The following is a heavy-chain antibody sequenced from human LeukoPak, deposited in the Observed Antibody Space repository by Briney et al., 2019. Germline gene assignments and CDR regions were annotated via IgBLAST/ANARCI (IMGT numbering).Heavy chain of an antibody. CDR2: IYYSGST. D-gene: IGHD6-25*01. CDR3: ARQRLWGDPFDY. Sequence: SETLSLTCTVSGDSISGYYWSWIRQPPGKGLEWIGYIYYSGSTNYNPSLKSRVTISVDTSKNQFSLKLSSVTAADTAVYYCARQRLWGDPFDYWGQGTLVTVSS. CDR1: GDSISGYY. J-gene: IGHJ4*02. V-gene: IGHV4-59*01.